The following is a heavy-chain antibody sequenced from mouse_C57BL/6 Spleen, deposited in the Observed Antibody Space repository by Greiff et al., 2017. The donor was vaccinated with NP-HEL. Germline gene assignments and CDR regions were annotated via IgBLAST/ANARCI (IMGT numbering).Heavy chain of an antibody. CDR2: IDPETGGT. CDR3: TRPITTVVATGMDY. CDR1: GYTFTDYE. D-gene: IGHD1-1*01. V-gene: IGHV1-15*01. J-gene: IGHJ4*01. Sequence: LQQSGAELVRPGASVTLSCKASGYTFTDYEMHWVKQTPVHGLEWIGAIDPETGGTAYNQKFKGKAILTADKSSSTAYMELRSLTSEDSAVYYCTRPITTVVATGMDYWGQGTSVTVSS.